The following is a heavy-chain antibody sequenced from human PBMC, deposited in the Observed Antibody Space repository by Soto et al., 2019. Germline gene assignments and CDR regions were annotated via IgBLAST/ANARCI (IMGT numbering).Heavy chain of an antibody. J-gene: IGHJ4*02. CDR2: TYYRSKWYN. CDR1: GDSVSSHSAA. V-gene: IGHV6-1*01. D-gene: IGHD2-15*01. Sequence: SQTLSLTCAISGDSVSSHSAAWNWIRQSTSRGLEWLGRTYYRSKWYNDYAVSVKSRIIINPDTSKNQVSLQLNSVTPEDAAVYYCARDDHCSGGSCYNLADYWGQGTLVTVSS. CDR3: ARDDHCSGGSCYNLADY.